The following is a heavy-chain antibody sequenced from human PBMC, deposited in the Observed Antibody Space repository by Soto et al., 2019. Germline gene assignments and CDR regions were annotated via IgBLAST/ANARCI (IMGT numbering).Heavy chain of an antibody. Sequence: ASVKVSCKASGYTFTGYYMHWVRQAPGQGLEWMGWINPNSGGTNYAQKFQGWVTMTRDTSISTAYMELSRLSSDDTAVYYCARDKVKSEGAAGQVYYYYGMDVWGQGTTVTVSS. V-gene: IGHV1-2*04. CDR2: INPNSGGT. J-gene: IGHJ6*02. CDR3: ARDKVKSEGAAGQVYYYYGMDV. CDR1: GYTFTGYY. D-gene: IGHD6-13*01.